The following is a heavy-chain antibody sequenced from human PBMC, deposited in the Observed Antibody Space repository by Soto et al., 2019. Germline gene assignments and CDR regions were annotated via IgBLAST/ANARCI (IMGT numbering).Heavy chain of an antibody. J-gene: IGHJ4*02. CDR3: AHRLPVHTAMLIFDY. CDR1: GFSLSTSGVG. D-gene: IGHD5-18*01. CDR2: IYWGDDK. Sequence: QITLKESGPTLVKPTQTLTLTCTFSGFSLSTSGVGVGWIRQPPGKALEWLALIYWGDDKRYSPSLKSRLTITKDTPKNQLVLLLSNMDPVDSATYYCAHRLPVHTAMLIFDYWGQGTLVTVSS. V-gene: IGHV2-5*02.